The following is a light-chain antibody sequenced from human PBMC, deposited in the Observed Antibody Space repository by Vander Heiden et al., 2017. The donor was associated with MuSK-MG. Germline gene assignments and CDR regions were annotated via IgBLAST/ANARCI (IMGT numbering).Light chain of an antibody. J-gene: IGKJ5*01. CDR2: ASS. V-gene: IGKV1-39*01. CDR3: QQSCSTFI. CDR1: QSISTY. Sequence: DIQMTQPSSSPSTSVGDRVTISCPSSQSISTYLSWHQHKPEQATKLLIYASSTLQRGVPSLISGSGSGTDFTLTISSLQHEDFATYYCQQSCSTFIFGQGTRLDI.